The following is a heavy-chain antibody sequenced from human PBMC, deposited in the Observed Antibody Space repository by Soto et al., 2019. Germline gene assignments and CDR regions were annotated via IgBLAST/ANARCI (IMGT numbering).Heavy chain of an antibody. J-gene: IGHJ4*02. V-gene: IGHV3-66*01. CDR3: ARDTFGGAYDFLH. CDR2: ISSGGST. D-gene: IGHD3-3*01. CDR1: GFTVSSFY. Sequence: EVQLVESGGGLVQPGGSLRLSCAASGFTVSSFYMTWVRQAPGKGLQWVAVISSGGSTYYADSVKGRFTISRDNSKNTLYLEMNSLRAKDTAVYYCARDTFGGAYDFLHGGQGTLVTVSS.